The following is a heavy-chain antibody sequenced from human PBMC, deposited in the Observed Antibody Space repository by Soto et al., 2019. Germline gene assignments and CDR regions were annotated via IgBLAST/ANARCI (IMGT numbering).Heavy chain of an antibody. V-gene: IGHV3-30*18. CDR2: ISYDGSNK. J-gene: IGHJ4*02. CDR3: AKDGTNIMYSSSSYLPKYYFDY. CDR1: GFTFSSYG. Sequence: GGSLRLSCAASGFTFSSYGMHWVRQAPGKGLEWVAVISYDGSNKYYADSVKGRFTISRDNSKNTLYLQMNSLRAEDTAVYYCAKDGTNIMYSSSSYLPKYYFDYWGQGTLVTVSS. D-gene: IGHD6-6*01.